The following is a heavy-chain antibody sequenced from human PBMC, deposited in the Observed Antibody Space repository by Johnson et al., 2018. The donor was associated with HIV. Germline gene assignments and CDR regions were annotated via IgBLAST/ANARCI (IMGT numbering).Heavy chain of an antibody. D-gene: IGHD6-6*01. CDR1: GFTVSSNY. V-gene: IGHV3-53*01. CDR3: ASGAYSSSLTFDI. CDR2: FYSGGST. J-gene: IGHJ3*02. Sequence: VQLVESGGGLIQPGGSLRVSCAASGFTVSSNYMSWVRQAPGKGLEWVSGFYSGGSTYYADSVKGRFIISRDNSKNTLYLQMNSLRVEDTAVYYCASGAYSSSLTFDIWGQGTMGTVSS.